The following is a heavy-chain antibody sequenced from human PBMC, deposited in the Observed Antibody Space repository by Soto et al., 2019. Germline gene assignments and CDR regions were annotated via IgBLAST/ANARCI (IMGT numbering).Heavy chain of an antibody. CDR2: IYYSAST. D-gene: IGHD2-21*02. Sequence: SETLSLTCAVSGGSISSGGYYWSWIRQPPGKGLEWIGYIYYSASTNYSPSLKSRVTISVDTSKNQFSLNLSSVTAADTAVYYCARHLPYCGGDCYSLDYWGQGTLVTVSS. J-gene: IGHJ4*02. V-gene: IGHV4-61*08. CDR1: GGSISSGGYY. CDR3: ARHLPYCGGDCYSLDY.